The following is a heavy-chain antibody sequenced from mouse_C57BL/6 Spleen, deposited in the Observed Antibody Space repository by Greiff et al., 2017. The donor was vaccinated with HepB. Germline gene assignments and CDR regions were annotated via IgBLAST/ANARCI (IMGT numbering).Heavy chain of an antibody. CDR3: ARSFTTVVPYAMDY. CDR2: IYPGDGDT. V-gene: IGHV1-82*01. J-gene: IGHJ4*01. D-gene: IGHD1-1*01. CDR1: GYAFSSSW. Sequence: QVQLQQSGPELVKPGASVKISCKASGYAFSSSWMNWVKQRPGKGLEWIGRIYPGDGDTNYNGKFKGKATLTADKSSSTAYMQLSSLTSVDSAVYFCARSFTTVVPYAMDYWGQGTSVTVSS.